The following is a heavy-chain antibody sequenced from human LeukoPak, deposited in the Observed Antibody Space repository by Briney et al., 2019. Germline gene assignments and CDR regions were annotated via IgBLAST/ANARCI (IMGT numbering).Heavy chain of an antibody. CDR3: AREYDFWSGYYWFDP. J-gene: IGHJ5*02. D-gene: IGHD3-3*01. CDR2: ISSSSSTI. Sequence: GGSLRLSCAASGFTFSSYSMNWVRQAPGKGLEWVSYISSSSSTIYYADSVKGRFTISRDNAKNSLYLQMNSLRAEDTAVYYCAREYDFWSGYYWFDPWGRGTLVTVSS. V-gene: IGHV3-48*01. CDR1: GFTFSSYS.